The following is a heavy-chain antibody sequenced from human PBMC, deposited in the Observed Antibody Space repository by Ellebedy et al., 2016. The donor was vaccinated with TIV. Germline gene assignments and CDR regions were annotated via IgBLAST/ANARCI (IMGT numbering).Heavy chain of an antibody. Sequence: GGSLRLSXAASGLTFSSYAMSWVRQPPGKGLEWVSAISGSGGNTYYADSVKGRFTISRDNSKNTLYLQMNSLRAEDTAVYYCAKGGTNFDWLLSPNYYYGMDVWGQGTTVTVSS. D-gene: IGHD3-9*01. CDR1: GLTFSSYA. J-gene: IGHJ6*02. V-gene: IGHV3-23*01. CDR3: AKGGTNFDWLLSPNYYYGMDV. CDR2: ISGSGGNT.